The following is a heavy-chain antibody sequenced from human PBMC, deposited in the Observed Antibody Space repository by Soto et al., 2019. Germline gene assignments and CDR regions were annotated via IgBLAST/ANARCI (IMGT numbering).Heavy chain of an antibody. CDR1: GFTFSSYA. J-gene: IGHJ4*02. D-gene: IGHD2-15*01. CDR3: AKKAGYCSGGRCYSRGEFDY. V-gene: IGHV3-23*01. CDR2: ISGSGGST. Sequence: PGGSLRLSCAASGFTFSSYAMSWVRQAPGKGLEWVSAISGSGGSTYYADSVKGRFTISRDNSKNTLYLQMNSLRAEDTAVYYCAKKAGYCSGGRCYSRGEFDYWGQGTLVTVSS.